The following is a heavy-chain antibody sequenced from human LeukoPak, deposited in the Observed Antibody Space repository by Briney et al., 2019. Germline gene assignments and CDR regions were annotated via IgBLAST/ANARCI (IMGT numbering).Heavy chain of an antibody. V-gene: IGHV3-30*02. D-gene: IGHD1-26*01. CDR2: ILYDGSHE. CDR3: AKGGEGGSHRYFEY. CDR1: GFTFSSYG. J-gene: IGHJ4*02. Sequence: GGSLRLSCAASGFTFSSYGMHWVRQAPGKGLVWVTFILYDGSHEYYADSVKGRFTSSRDNSKNTLYLQMNSLRPEDTAVYYCAKGGEGGSHRYFEYWGQGTLVTVSS.